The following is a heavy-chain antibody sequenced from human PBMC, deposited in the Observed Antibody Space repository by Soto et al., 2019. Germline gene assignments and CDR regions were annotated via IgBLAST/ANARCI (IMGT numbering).Heavy chain of an antibody. CDR3: VRDRGTQMHLCVWDN. D-gene: IGHD3-10*01. Sequence: PSETLSLTCTVSGGSISSSSYYWGWIRQPPGKGLEWIGSIYYSGSTYYNPSLKSRVTISVDTSKNQFSLKLSSVTAADSAVYYCVRDRGTQMHLCVWDNWGQGTLVTVS. CDR2: IYYSGST. CDR1: GGSISSSSYY. J-gene: IGHJ4*02. V-gene: IGHV4-39*02.